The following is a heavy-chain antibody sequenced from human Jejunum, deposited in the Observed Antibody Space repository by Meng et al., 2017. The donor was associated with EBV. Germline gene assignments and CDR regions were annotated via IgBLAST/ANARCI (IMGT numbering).Heavy chain of an antibody. CDR3: AKRETSGWYDL. D-gene: IGHD6-19*01. J-gene: IGHJ5*01. Sequence: EMELVGSGGGLVQPGGSLRLSCEASGFIVSNSYFSWVRQAPGKGLEWVSVIYSDSTTHYADSVKGRFTMSRDNSKSTLFLQMDSLRAEGTAIYYCAKRETSGWYDLWGQGTLVTVSS. V-gene: IGHV3-53*01. CDR1: GFIVSNSY. CDR2: IYSDSTT.